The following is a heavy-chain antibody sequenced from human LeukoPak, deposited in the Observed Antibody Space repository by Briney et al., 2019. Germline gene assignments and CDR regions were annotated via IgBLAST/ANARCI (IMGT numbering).Heavy chain of an antibody. CDR2: IYPDDSDT. CDR1: GYSFTTYW. D-gene: IGHD3-10*01. V-gene: IGHV5-51*01. Sequence: GESLKISCKTSGYSFTTYWIGWVRQMPGAGLEWVGAIYPDDSDTRYSPSFQGQVVISADRSIRTAYLQWNTLKTSDTAMYYCVRQRGASGTINHFDPWGQGTLVTVSS. J-gene: IGHJ5*02. CDR3: VRQRGASGTINHFDP.